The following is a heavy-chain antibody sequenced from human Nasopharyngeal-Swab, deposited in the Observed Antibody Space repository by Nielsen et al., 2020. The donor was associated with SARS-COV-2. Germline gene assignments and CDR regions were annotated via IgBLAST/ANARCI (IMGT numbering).Heavy chain of an antibody. D-gene: IGHD3-22*01. CDR3: ARFTPNYYDSSGPVGY. Sequence: LSLTCAASGFPFSSYSMNWVRQAPGKGLEWVSSISSSSSYIYYADSVKGRFTISRDNAKNSLYLQMNSLRAEDTAVYYCARFTPNYYDSSGPVGYWGQGTLVTVSS. CDR1: GFPFSSYS. V-gene: IGHV3-21*01. CDR2: ISSSSSYI. J-gene: IGHJ4*02.